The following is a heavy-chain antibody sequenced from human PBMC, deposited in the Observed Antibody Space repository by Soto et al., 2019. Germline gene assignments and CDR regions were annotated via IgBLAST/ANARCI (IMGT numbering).Heavy chain of an antibody. V-gene: IGHV3-48*01. CDR2: ISSSSSTI. Sequence: EVQLVESGGGLVQPGGSLRLSCADSGFTFSTYSMNWVRQAPGKGLEWVSYISSSSSTINYADSVKGRFTISRDNAKNSLYLQMIRLRAEDTAGYYCARGRTRMEYWGQGTLVTVSS. CDR1: GFTFSTYS. J-gene: IGHJ4*02. CDR3: ARGRTRMEY. D-gene: IGHD2-8*01.